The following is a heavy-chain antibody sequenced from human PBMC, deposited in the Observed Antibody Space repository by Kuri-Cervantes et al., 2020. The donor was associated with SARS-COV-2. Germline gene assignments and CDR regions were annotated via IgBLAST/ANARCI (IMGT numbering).Heavy chain of an antibody. J-gene: IGHJ6*03. CDR3: ARCSQDYYGSGSYAYYYYMDV. D-gene: IGHD3-10*01. V-gene: IGHV5-51*01. CDR1: GYSFTSYW. Sequence: GESLKISCKGSGYSFTSYWIGWVRQMPGKGLEWMGIIYPGDSDTRYSPSFQGQVTISADKSISTAYLQWSSLKASDTAMYYCARCSQDYYGSGSYAYYYYMDVWSKGTTVTVSS. CDR2: IYPGDSDT.